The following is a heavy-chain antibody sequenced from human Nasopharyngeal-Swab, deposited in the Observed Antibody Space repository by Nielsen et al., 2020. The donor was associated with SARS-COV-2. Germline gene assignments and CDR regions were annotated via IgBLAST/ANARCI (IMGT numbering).Heavy chain of an antibody. J-gene: IGHJ6*02. D-gene: IGHD6-13*01. Sequence: GMEVEWVSAISGSGGSTYYADSVKGRFTISRDNSKNTLYLQMNSLRAEDTAVYYCAKAEGSNNYYYYGMDVWGQGTTVTVSS. CDR2: ISGSGGST. CDR3: AKAEGSNNYYYYGMDV. V-gene: IGHV3-23*01.